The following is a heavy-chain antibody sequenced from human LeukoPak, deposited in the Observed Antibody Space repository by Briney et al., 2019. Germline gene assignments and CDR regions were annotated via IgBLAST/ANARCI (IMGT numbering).Heavy chain of an antibody. V-gene: IGHV1-69*13. CDR3: ARDGPYPTYYYGSGSYSFDY. Sequence: ASVTVSCTASGGTFSSYAISWVRQAPGQGLEWMGGIIPIFGTANYAQKFQGRVTITADESTSTAYMELSSLRSEDTAVYYCARDGPYPTYYYGSGSYSFDYRGQGTLVTVSS. D-gene: IGHD3-10*01. J-gene: IGHJ4*02. CDR1: GGTFSSYA. CDR2: IIPIFGTA.